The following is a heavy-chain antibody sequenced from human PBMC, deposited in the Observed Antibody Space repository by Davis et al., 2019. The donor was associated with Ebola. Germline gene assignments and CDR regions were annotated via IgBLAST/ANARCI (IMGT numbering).Heavy chain of an antibody. Sequence: ASVKVSCKASGYTFTSYYMHWVRQAPGQGLEWMGIINPSGGSTSYAQKFQGRVTMTRDTSTSTVYMELSSLRSEDTAVYYCARDPSLSYYDFWSGYSPGYYYYYGMDVWGQGTTVTVSS. D-gene: IGHD3-3*01. CDR1: GYTFTSYY. CDR3: ARDPSLSYYDFWSGYSPGYYYYYGMDV. J-gene: IGHJ6*02. CDR2: INPSGGST. V-gene: IGHV1-46*01.